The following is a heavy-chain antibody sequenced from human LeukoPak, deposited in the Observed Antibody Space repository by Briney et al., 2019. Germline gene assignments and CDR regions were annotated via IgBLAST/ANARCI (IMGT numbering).Heavy chain of an antibody. V-gene: IGHV4-59*01. CDR3: ARLDTYYYDSTPTYAFDI. J-gene: IGHJ3*02. Sequence: PSETLSLTCTVSGGSLSSYYWSWIRQPPGKGLEWIGYTYYSGSTNYNPSLKSRVTISVDTSKNQFSLKLSSVTAADTAVYYCARLDTYYYDSTPTYAFDIWGQGTMVTVSS. D-gene: IGHD3-22*01. CDR2: TYYSGST. CDR1: GGSLSSYY.